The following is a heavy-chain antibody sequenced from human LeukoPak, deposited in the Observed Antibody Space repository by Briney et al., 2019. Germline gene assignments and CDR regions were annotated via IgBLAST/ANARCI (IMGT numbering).Heavy chain of an antibody. CDR3: ARVNSSGWGSYYYYYMDV. Sequence: PSETLSLTCTVSGASMTSYYWSWVRQPPRQGQEWIGYIYHSGTSKYNPSLQSRVAMSVDTSKNQISLKVRSVTSADTAVYYCARVNSSGWGSYYYYYMDVWGKGTTVTVSS. J-gene: IGHJ6*03. CDR1: GASMTSYY. D-gene: IGHD6-19*01. V-gene: IGHV4-59*01. CDR2: IYHSGTS.